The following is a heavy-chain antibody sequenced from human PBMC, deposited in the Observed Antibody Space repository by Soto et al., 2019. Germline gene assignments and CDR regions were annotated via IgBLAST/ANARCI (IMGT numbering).Heavy chain of an antibody. J-gene: IGHJ6*03. CDR3: ARDGGSHRDLFGDYDYYYYYYMDV. Sequence: GGSLRLSCAASGFTFSSYSMNWVRQAPGKGLEWVSSISSSSSYIYYADSVKGRFTISRDNAKNSLYLQMNSLRAEDTAVYYCARDGGSHRDLFGDYDYYYYYYMDVWGKGTTVTVSS. CDR2: ISSSSSYI. CDR1: GFTFSSYS. D-gene: IGHD4-17*01. V-gene: IGHV3-21*01.